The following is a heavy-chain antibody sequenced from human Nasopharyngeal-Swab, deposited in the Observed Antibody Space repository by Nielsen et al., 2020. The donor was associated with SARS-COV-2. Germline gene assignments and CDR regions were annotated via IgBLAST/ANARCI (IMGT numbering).Heavy chain of an antibody. D-gene: IGHD6-13*01. CDR2: IDWGDDK. Sequence: WIRQPPGKALEWLARIDWGDDKYYSTSLKTRLTISKDTSKNQVVLTMTNMNPVDTATYYCARETPYSSSWDYYYYYMDVWGKGTTVTVSS. J-gene: IGHJ6*03. CDR3: ARETPYSSSWDYYYYYMDV. V-gene: IGHV2-70*11.